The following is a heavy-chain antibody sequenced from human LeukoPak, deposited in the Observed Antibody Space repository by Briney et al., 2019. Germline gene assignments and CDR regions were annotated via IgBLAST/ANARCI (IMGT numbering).Heavy chain of an antibody. D-gene: IGHD6-19*01. CDR1: GGTFSSYA. Sequence: ASVKVSCKASGGTFSSYAISWVRQAPGQGLEWMGWVNPENGNTGYAERFQGRVTLTRNTSISTAYMELSSLESEDTAVYYCARRYAGGWTDYWGQGTLVTVSS. CDR3: ARRYAGGWTDY. CDR2: VNPENGNT. V-gene: IGHV1-8*02. J-gene: IGHJ4*02.